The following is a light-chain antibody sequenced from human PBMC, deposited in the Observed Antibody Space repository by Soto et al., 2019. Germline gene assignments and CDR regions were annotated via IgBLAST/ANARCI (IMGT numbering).Light chain of an antibody. J-gene: IGLJ2*01. Sequence: QSALTQPASVSGSPGQSITISCTGTSSDVGGYNYVSCYQQHPGKAPKLIIYDVSNRPSGVSNHFSGSKSGNTASLTISGLQAEDEADYYCSSYTSSSTLGVVFGGGTKVTVL. V-gene: IGLV2-14*01. CDR1: SSDVGGYNY. CDR2: DVS. CDR3: SSYTSSSTLGVV.